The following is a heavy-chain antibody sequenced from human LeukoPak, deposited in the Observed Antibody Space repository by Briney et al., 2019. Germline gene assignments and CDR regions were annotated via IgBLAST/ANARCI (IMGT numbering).Heavy chain of an antibody. CDR2: IYYTGST. Sequence: SETLSLTCIVSGGSITSHYWSWIRQPPGKGLEWIGCIYYTGSTNYNSSLKSRVTISVDTSKNRFPLKLSSVTAADTAVYYCATDRERAFDIWGRGTMVTVSS. J-gene: IGHJ3*02. D-gene: IGHD1-1*01. CDR1: GGSITSHY. V-gene: IGHV4-59*11. CDR3: ATDRERAFDI.